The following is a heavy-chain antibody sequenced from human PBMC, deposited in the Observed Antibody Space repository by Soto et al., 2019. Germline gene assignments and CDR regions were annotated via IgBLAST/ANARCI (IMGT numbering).Heavy chain of an antibody. D-gene: IGHD1-26*01. CDR2: ISAYNGNT. V-gene: IGHV1-18*01. CDR3: ARDGGPRGATTPYFDY. J-gene: IGHJ4*02. CDR1: GYTFTSYG. Sequence: ASVKVSCKASGYTFTSYGISWVRQAPGQGLEWMGWISAYNGNTNYAQKLQGRVTMTTDTSTSTAYMELRSLRPDDTAVYYCARDGGPRGATTPYFDYWGQGTLVTVSS.